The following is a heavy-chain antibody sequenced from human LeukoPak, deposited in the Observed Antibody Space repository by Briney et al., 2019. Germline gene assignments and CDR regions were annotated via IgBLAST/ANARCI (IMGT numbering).Heavy chain of an antibody. CDR1: AYTFTSCY. CDR3: ARMAMDPAMVTNFFDL. CDR2: ILPSGGST. V-gene: IGHV1-46*01. D-gene: IGHD5-18*01. J-gene: IGHJ4*02. Sequence: ASSKRLSRASAYTFTSCYIFWWLHAPGQRPEYMVAILPSGGSTTYAQKFQGRVTLTKDTATSTVYIELSSLRSDDTAVYYCARMAMDPAMVTNFFDLWGQGTLLTVSA.